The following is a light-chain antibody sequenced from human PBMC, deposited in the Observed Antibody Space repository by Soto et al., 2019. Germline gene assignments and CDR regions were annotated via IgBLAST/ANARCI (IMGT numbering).Light chain of an antibody. Sequence: EIVLTQSPATLSLSPGERVTLSCRASQNVSTYLAWYKQKPGQAPRLLINDASDRDTVIQARFSVSGSGTDFTLTISSPEPEDSAVYYFQQRNNCLTFGPGTKVDIK. CDR2: DAS. V-gene: IGKV3-11*01. CDR1: QNVSTY. CDR3: QQRNNCLT. J-gene: IGKJ3*01.